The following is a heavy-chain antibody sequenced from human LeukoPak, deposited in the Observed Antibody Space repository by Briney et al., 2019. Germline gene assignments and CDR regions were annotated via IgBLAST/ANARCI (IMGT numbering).Heavy chain of an antibody. CDR2: ISSNGGST. CDR1: GFTFSSYA. Sequence: GGSLRFSCAASGFTFSSYAMHWVRQAPGKGLEYVSAISSNGGSTYYANSVKGRFTISRDNSKNTLYLQMGSLRAEDMAVYYCARGRRPVYYFDYWGQGTLVTVSS. J-gene: IGHJ4*02. CDR3: ARGRRPVYYFDY. V-gene: IGHV3-64*01.